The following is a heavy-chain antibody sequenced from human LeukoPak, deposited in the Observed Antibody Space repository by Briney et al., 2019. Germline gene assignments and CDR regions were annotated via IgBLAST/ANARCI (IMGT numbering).Heavy chain of an antibody. CDR1: GGSFSGYY. V-gene: IGHV4-34*01. D-gene: IGHD1-1*01. J-gene: IGHJ4*02. CDR2: INHSGST. CDR3: ARGPTGTPGYFDY. Sequence: SETLSLTCAVYGGSFSGYYWSWIRQPPGKGPEWIGEINHSGSTNYNPSLKSRVTISVDTSKNQFSLKLSSVTAADTAVYYCARGPTGTPGYFDYWGQGTLVTVSS.